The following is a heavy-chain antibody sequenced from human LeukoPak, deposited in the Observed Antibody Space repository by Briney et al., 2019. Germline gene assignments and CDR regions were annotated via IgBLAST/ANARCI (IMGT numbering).Heavy chain of an antibody. D-gene: IGHD1-14*01. CDR2: INTGNGNT. CDR1: GYTFTGYY. CDR3: ARRTGDS. V-gene: IGHV1-3*04. J-gene: IGHJ4*02. Sequence: ASVKVSCKASGYTFTGYYMHWVRQAPGQRLEWMGWINTGNGNTQYSQRFQGRVTITRDTSASTAFMELSSLRSEDTAVYYCARRTGDSWGQGTLVTVSS.